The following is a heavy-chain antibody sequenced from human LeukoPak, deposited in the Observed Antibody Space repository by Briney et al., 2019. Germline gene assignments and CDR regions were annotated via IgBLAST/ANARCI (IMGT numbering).Heavy chain of an antibody. J-gene: IGHJ4*02. CDR3: ARATYDTSPSFDY. CDR2: IYSGGST. Sequence: GGSLRLSCAASGFTVSSNYMSWVRQAPGKGLEWVSVIYSGGSTYYADSVKGRFTISRDNSKNTLYLQMNSLRAEDTAVYYCARATYDTSPSFDYWGQGTLVTVSS. V-gene: IGHV3-66*01. D-gene: IGHD3-22*01. CDR1: GFTVSSNY.